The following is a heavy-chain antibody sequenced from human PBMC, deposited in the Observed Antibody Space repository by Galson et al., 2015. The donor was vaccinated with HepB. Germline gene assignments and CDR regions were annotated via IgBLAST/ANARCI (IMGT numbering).Heavy chain of an antibody. CDR1: GFTFSSYA. CDR2: ISYDGSNK. Sequence: SLRLSCAASGFTFSSYAMHWVRQAPGKGLEWVAVISYDGSNKYYADSVKGRFTISRDNSKNTLYLQMNSLRAEDTAVYYCARVVSGSYYLEFAFDIWGQGTMVTVSS. J-gene: IGHJ3*02. D-gene: IGHD1-26*01. V-gene: IGHV3-30-3*01. CDR3: ARVVSGSYYLEFAFDI.